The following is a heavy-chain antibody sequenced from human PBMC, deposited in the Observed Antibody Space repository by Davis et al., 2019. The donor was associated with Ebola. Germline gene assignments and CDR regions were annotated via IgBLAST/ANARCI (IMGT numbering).Heavy chain of an antibody. V-gene: IGHV1-46*03. CDR1: GYTFTGYY. CDR3: ASSLMSRDFQH. CDR2: INPSGGST. Sequence: ASVKVSCKASGYTFTGYYMHWVRQAPGQGLEWMGIINPSGGSTNYAQKFQGRVTMTRDTSTSTVYMELSSLRSEDTAMYYCASSLMSRDFQHWGQGTLVTVSS. J-gene: IGHJ1*01. D-gene: IGHD3-16*02.